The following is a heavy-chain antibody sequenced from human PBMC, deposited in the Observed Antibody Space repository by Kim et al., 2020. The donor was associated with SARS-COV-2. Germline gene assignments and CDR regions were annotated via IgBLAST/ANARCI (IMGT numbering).Heavy chain of an antibody. Sequence: GGSLRLSCAASGFTFSSYEMNWVRQAPGKGLEWVSYISSSGSTIYYADSVKGRFTISRDNAKNSLYLQMNSLRAEDTAVYYCARDPAQQQLVPTAYDYWGQGTLVTVSS. CDR3: ARDPAQQQLVPTAYDY. J-gene: IGHJ4*02. CDR1: GFTFSSYE. D-gene: IGHD6-13*01. V-gene: IGHV3-48*03. CDR2: ISSSGSTI.